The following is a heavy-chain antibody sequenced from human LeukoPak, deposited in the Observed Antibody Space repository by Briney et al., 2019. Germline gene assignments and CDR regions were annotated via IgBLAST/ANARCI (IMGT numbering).Heavy chain of an antibody. Sequence: PGGSLRLSCAASGFTFSSYEMNWVRQAPGKGLEWVSYISSSGSTIYYADSVKGRFTISRDNAKSSLYLQMNSLRAEDTAVYYCARDPRYGSSGFDYWGQGTLVTVSS. CDR3: ARDPRYGSSGFDY. J-gene: IGHJ4*02. D-gene: IGHD3-22*01. V-gene: IGHV3-48*03. CDR2: ISSSGSTI. CDR1: GFTFSSYE.